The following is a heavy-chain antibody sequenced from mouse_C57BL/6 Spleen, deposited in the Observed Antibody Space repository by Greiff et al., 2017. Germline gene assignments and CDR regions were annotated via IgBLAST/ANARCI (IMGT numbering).Heavy chain of an antibody. D-gene: IGHD1-1*01. CDR2: INPNYGTT. CDR3: ARCYYYGSSPYFDY. Sequence: VHVKQSGPELVKPGASVKISCKASGYSFTDYNMYWVKQSNGKSLEWIGVINPNYGTTSYNQKFKGKATLTVDQSSSTAYMQLNSLTSEDSAVYYCARCYYYGSSPYFDYWGQGTTLTVSS. CDR1: GYSFTDYN. V-gene: IGHV1-39*01. J-gene: IGHJ2*01.